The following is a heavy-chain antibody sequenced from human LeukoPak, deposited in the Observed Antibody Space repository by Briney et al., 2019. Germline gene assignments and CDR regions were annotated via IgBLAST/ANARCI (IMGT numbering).Heavy chain of an antibody. CDR2: IWYDGSNK. D-gene: IGHD3-10*01. Sequence: PGGSLRLSCAASGFTFSSYGMHWVRQAPGKGLEWVAVIWYDGSNKYYADSVKGRFTISRDNSKNTLYLQMNSLRAEDTAVYYCARDMVRGTMDVWGKGTTVTVSS. J-gene: IGHJ6*04. V-gene: IGHV3-33*01. CDR1: GFTFSSYG. CDR3: ARDMVRGTMDV.